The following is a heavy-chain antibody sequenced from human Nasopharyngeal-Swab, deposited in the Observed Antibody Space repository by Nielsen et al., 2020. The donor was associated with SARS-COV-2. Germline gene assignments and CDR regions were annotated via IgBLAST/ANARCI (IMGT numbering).Heavy chain of an antibody. J-gene: IGHJ6*02. V-gene: IGHV3-23*01. CDR3: AKDRDSGDDSEEYYHYYGMDV. CDR2: ISGGSDST. CDR1: GFTFSNFA. Sequence: GESLKISCAASGFTFSNFAMSWVRQAPGKGLKWVSVISGGSDSTYYTDSVRGRFTISRDNSKNTLNLQMNNLRAEDTAIYYCAKDRDSGDDSEEYYHYYGMDVWGQGAPVTVSS. D-gene: IGHD5-12*01.